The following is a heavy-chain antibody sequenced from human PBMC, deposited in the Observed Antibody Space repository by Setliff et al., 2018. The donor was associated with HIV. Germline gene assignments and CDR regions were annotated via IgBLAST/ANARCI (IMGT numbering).Heavy chain of an antibody. V-gene: IGHV4-59*11. CDR3: ARLPWGGSNLDNSGAFDI. D-gene: IGHD1-26*01. CDR2: IYYSGST. J-gene: IGHJ3*02. Sequence: PSETLSLTCTVSGGSISSHYWSWIRQPPGKGLEWIGYIYYSGSTNYNPSLKSRVTISVDTSKNQFSLKLSSVTAADTAVYFCARLPWGGSNLDNSGAFDIWGQGTMVTVSS. CDR1: GGSISSHY.